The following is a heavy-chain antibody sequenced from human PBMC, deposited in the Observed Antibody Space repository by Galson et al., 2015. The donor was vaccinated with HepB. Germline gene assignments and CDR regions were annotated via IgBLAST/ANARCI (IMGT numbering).Heavy chain of an antibody. CDR2: IRSTAYGGTT. Sequence: SLRLSCAASGFTFRDYGMSWFRQAPGKGLEWVGFIRSTAYGGTTEYAASVKGRFTISRDDSKSIAYLQMNSLKTEDTAMYYCARDGLLAPRWNCYYYMDVWGKGTTVTVSS. V-gene: IGHV3-49*03. D-gene: IGHD6-6*01. J-gene: IGHJ6*03. CDR1: GFTFRDYG. CDR3: ARDGLLAPRWNCYYYMDV.